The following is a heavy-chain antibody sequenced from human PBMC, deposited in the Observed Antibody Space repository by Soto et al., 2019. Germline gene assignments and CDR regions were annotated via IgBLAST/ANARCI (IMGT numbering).Heavy chain of an antibody. CDR3: ARGRGTSWFSDY. CDR2: LNPNSGNT. D-gene: IGHD6-13*01. V-gene: IGHV1-8*01. CDR1: GYTFTSYD. J-gene: IGHJ4*02. Sequence: QVQLVQSGAEVKKPGASVKVSCKTSGYTFTSYDINWVRQATGHGLEWMGWLNPNSGNTGYAQNLQGRVTMTRNTSIRTASMELSGLRSDDTAVYYCARGRGTSWFSDYWGQGTLVTVSS.